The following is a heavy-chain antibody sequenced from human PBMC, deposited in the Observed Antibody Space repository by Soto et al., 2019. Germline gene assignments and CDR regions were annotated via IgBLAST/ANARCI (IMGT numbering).Heavy chain of an antibody. CDR1: GASIRSGGYS. J-gene: IGHJ4*02. CDR3: ASSPGDYYDTSGYYFDY. D-gene: IGHD3-22*01. CDR2: IYHSGTT. Sequence: QLQLQESGSGLVKSSQTLSLTCAVSGASIRSGGYSWSWIRQPPGKGLEWIGYIYHSGTTYYNPSLKSPVTISVDRSENQFSLKLSSVTAADTAVYYCASSPGDYYDTSGYYFDYWGQGTLVTVSS. V-gene: IGHV4-30-2*01.